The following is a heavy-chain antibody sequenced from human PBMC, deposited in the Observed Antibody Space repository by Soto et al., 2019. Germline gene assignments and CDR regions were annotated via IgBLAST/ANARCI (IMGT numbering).Heavy chain of an antibody. Sequence: SETLSLTCTVSGGSISSYYWSWIRQPPGKGLEWIGYIYYSGSTNYNPSLKSRVTISVDTSKNQFSLKLSSVTAADTAVYYCATRWGSAADYWGQGTLVTVSS. CDR3: ATRWGSAADY. J-gene: IGHJ4*02. V-gene: IGHV4-59*08. CDR1: GGSISSYY. D-gene: IGHD2-15*01. CDR2: IYYSGST.